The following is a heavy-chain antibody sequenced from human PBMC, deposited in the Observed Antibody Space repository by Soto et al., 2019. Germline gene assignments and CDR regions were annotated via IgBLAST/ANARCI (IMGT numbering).Heavy chain of an antibody. CDR1: GFTFSSYA. J-gene: IGHJ6*02. D-gene: IGHD2-2*01. CDR3: ANGRGYCSSTSCYAGYGMDV. Sequence: GGSLRLSCAASGFTFSSYATSWVRQAPGKGLEWVSAISGSGGSTYYADSVKGRFTISRDNSKNTLYLQMNSLRAEDTAVYYCANGRGYCSSTSCYAGYGMDVWGQGTTVTVS. CDR2: ISGSGGST. V-gene: IGHV3-23*01.